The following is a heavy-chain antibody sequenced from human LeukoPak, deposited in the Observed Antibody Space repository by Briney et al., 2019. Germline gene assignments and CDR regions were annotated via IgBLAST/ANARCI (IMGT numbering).Heavy chain of an antibody. CDR1: GGSISGYF. J-gene: IGHJ4*02. D-gene: IGHD3-10*01. V-gene: IGHV4-59*01. CDR3: ARDNPMLRGAMTY. Sequence: SETLSLTCAVYGGSISGYFWSWIRQPPGKGLEWIGYIYYSGNTNYNPSLKSRVTISVDTSQNQFSLKLSSVTAADTAVYYCARDNPMLRGAMTYWGQGTLVTVSS. CDR2: IYYSGNT.